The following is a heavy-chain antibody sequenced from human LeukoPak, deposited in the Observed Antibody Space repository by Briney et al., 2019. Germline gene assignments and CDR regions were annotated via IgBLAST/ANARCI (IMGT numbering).Heavy chain of an antibody. J-gene: IGHJ5*02. V-gene: IGHV4-59*01. Sequence: PSETLPLTCTVSGGSISSYYWSWIRQPPGKGLEWIGYIYYSGSTNYNPSLKSRVTISVDTSKNQFSLKLSSVTAADTAVYYCARDLYSSSWYGWFDPWGQGTLVTVSS. CDR1: GGSISSYY. D-gene: IGHD6-13*01. CDR2: IYYSGST. CDR3: ARDLYSSSWYGWFDP.